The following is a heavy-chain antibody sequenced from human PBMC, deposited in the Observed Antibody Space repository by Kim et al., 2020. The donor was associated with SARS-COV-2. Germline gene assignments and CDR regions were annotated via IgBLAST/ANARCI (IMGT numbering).Heavy chain of an antibody. CDR1: GFTFSSYA. Sequence: GGSLRLSCAASGFTFSSYAMHWVRQAPGKGLEWVAVISYDGSNKYYADSVKGRFTISRDNSKNTLYLQMNSLRAEDTAVYYCARSSVRRGYCSGGSCYDAEYFQHWGQGTLVTVSS. J-gene: IGHJ1*01. CDR2: ISYDGSNK. V-gene: IGHV3-30-3*01. D-gene: IGHD2-15*01. CDR3: ARSSVRRGYCSGGSCYDAEYFQH.